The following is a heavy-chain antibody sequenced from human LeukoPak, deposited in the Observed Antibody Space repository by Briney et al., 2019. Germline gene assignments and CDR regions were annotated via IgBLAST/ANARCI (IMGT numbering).Heavy chain of an antibody. CDR1: GLTFNTYT. Sequence: PGMSLRLSCAASGLTFNTYTMHWVRQAPGKGLEWVAFIFSDGSKKYYADSVRGRFTISRDNAKNSLYLQMNSLRAEDTALYYCTRGTGGSAWGQGTLVTVSS. CDR3: TRGTGGSA. D-gene: IGHD2-15*01. CDR2: IFSDGSKK. J-gene: IGHJ5*02. V-gene: IGHV3-30-3*01.